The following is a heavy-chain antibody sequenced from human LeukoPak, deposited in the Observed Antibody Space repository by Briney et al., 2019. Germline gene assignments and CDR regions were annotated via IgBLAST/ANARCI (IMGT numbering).Heavy chain of an antibody. D-gene: IGHD5-18*01. CDR2: ISWDGGST. CDR3: AKASYGYYWYFDL. V-gene: IGHV3-43*01. J-gene: IGHJ2*01. Sequence: GGSLRLSCAASGFTFDDYTMHWVRHAPGKCLEWVSLISWDGGSTYYADSVKGRFTISRDNSKNSLYLQMNSLRTEDTALYYCAKASYGYYWYFDLWGRGTLVTVPS. CDR1: GFTFDDYT.